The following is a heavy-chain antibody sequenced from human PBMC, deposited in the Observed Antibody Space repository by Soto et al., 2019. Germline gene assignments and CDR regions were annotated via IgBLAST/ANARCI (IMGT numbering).Heavy chain of an antibody. J-gene: IGHJ6*02. Sequence: QVQLVQSGAEVKKPGASVKVSCKASGYTFTSYDINWVRQATGQGLEWMGWMNPNSGNTGYAQKFQGRVTMTRNTSISTAYMELSSLRSEDTAVYYCARAPPGSYQVLKFYHHGMDVWGQGTTVTVSS. CDR3: ARAPPGSYQVLKFYHHGMDV. CDR1: GYTFTSYD. CDR2: MNPNSGNT. D-gene: IGHD2-2*01. V-gene: IGHV1-8*01.